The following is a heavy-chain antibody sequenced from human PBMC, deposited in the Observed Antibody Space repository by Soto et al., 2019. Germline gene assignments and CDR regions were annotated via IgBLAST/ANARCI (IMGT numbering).Heavy chain of an antibody. J-gene: IGHJ6*02. D-gene: IGHD3-3*01. Sequence: QVQLVQSGAEVKKPGSSVKVSCKASGGTFSSYAISWVRQAPGQGLEWMGGIIPIFGTANYAQKFQGRVTITADESTSTAYMELSSLRSEDTAVYYCARDSASWYYDFWSGYSGMDVWGQGTTVTVSS. V-gene: IGHV1-69*01. CDR3: ARDSASWYYDFWSGYSGMDV. CDR1: GGTFSSYA. CDR2: IIPIFGTA.